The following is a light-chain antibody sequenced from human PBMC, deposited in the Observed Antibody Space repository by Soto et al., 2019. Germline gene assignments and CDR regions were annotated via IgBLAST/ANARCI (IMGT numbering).Light chain of an antibody. CDR1: KNIRNN. CDR3: QQANSFPLT. CDR2: GAS. V-gene: IGKV3-15*01. J-gene: IGKJ4*01. Sequence: EVVMTQSPASLSVSPGERATLSCRASKNIRNNLAWYQQKPGQSPRLLISGASTREAGIPGRFSGSGSGTEFTLIISSLQSEDFATYYCQQANSFPLTFGGGTKVEIK.